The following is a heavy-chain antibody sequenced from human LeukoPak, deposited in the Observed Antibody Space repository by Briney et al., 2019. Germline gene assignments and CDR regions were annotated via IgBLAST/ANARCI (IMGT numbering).Heavy chain of an antibody. V-gene: IGHV4-31*03. CDR2: IYYSGST. CDR1: GGSISSSGYY. D-gene: IGHD2-21*02. J-gene: IGHJ4*02. CDR3: ARALDLYCGGDCYSHYFGY. Sequence: SETLSLTCTVSGGSISSSGYYWSWIRQHPGKGLEWIGYIYYSGSTYYNPSLKSRVTISVDTSKNQFSLKLSSVTAADTAVYYCARALDLYCGGDCYSHYFGYWGQGTLVTVSS.